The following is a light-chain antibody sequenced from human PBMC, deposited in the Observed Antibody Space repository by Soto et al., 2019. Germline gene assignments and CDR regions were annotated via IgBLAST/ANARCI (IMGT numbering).Light chain of an antibody. V-gene: IGKV1-39*01. CDR3: QQTYNTPYT. CDR2: TSG. J-gene: IGKJ2*01. CDR1: QRITTY. Sequence: IHMTHSPSSLSASVGDRVTITCRASQRITTYLNWYQQKPGEAPKLLISTSGTLQRGVPSRFTGSGSGTDFTLTITGLQPADFATYFCQQTYNTPYTFGQGTKLEIK.